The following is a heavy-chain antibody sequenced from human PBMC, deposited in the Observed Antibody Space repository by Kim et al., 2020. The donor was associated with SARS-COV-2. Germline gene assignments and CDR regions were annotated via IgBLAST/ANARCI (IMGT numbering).Heavy chain of an antibody. Sequence: SETLSLTCTVSGGSISSYYWSWIRQPPGKGLEWIGYIYYSGSTNYNPSLKSRVTISVDTSKNQFSLKLSSVTAADTAVYYCARDPGRSSSKWGGYYYYGMDVWGQGTTVTVSS. CDR1: GGSISSYY. CDR2: IYYSGST. CDR3: ARDPGRSSSKWGGYYYYGMDV. J-gene: IGHJ6*02. D-gene: IGHD6-6*01. V-gene: IGHV4-59*13.